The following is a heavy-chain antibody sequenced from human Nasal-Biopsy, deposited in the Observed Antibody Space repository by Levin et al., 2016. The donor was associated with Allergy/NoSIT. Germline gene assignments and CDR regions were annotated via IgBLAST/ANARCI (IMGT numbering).Heavy chain of an antibody. CDR2: IYPGDSDT. J-gene: IGHJ4*02. CDR3: VRQRDEGDVTTIRSQYFDI. D-gene: IGHD4-11*01. CDR1: GYSFNSNW. V-gene: IGHV5-51*01. Sequence: GESLKISCKGSGYSFNSNWIGWVRQMPGKGLEWMVIIYPGDSDTRYSPSFQGQVTISADKSINTAYLQWRRLKASDSAMYYCVRQRDEGDVTTIRSQYFDIWGQGTLVTVSS.